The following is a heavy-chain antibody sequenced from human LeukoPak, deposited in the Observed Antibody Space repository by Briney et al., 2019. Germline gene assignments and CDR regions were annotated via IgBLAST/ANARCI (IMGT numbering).Heavy chain of an antibody. CDR3: ARGAGDQIDY. Sequence: SVKVSCKASGGTFSSYAISWVRQAPGQGLEWMGRIIPILGIANYAQKFQGRVTITADKSTSTAYMELSSLRSEDTVVYYCARGAGDQIDYWGQGTLVTVSS. J-gene: IGHJ4*02. D-gene: IGHD3-10*01. CDR1: GGTFSSYA. CDR2: IIPILGIA. V-gene: IGHV1-69*04.